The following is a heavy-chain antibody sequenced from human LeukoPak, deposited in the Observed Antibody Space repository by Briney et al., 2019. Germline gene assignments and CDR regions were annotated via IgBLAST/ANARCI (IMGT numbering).Heavy chain of an antibody. CDR3: ARDKRSITMIAAGYFDY. J-gene: IGHJ4*02. Sequence: GRSLRLSCVASGFIFSSYGMHWVRQAPGKGLEWVAVIWYDGTNKYYGDSVKGQFTISRDNSKNTLYLQINRLRVEDTAVYYCARDKRSITMIAAGYFDYWGQGTLVTVSS. V-gene: IGHV3-33*01. CDR1: GFIFSSYG. D-gene: IGHD3-22*01. CDR2: IWYDGTNK.